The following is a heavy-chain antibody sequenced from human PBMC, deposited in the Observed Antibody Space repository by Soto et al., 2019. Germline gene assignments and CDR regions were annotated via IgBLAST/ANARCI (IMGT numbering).Heavy chain of an antibody. CDR1: GGSISSSSYY. D-gene: IGHD4-17*01. V-gene: IGHV4-39*02. CDR3: ARDYGDYGHYFDY. CDR2: IYYSGST. Sequence: QLQLQESGPGLVKPSETLSLTCTVSGGSISSSSYYWGWIRQPPGKGLEWIGSIYYSGSTYYNPSLKGRVTISVDTSKNHFSLKLSSVTAADTAVYYCARDYGDYGHYFDYWGQGTLVTVSS. J-gene: IGHJ4*02.